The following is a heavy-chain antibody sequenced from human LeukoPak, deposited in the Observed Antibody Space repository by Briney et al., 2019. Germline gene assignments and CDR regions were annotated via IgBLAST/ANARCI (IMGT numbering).Heavy chain of an antibody. Sequence: GGSLRLSCAASGFTFSSYTMHWVRQAPGKGLEWVAVISYDGSNKYYADSVKGRFTISRDNSKNTLYLQMNSLRAEDMAVYYCARGPRQGITIFGGYFDYWGQGSLVTVSS. CDR3: ARGPRQGITIFGGYFDY. V-gene: IGHV3-30-3*01. J-gene: IGHJ4*02. CDR1: GFTFSSYT. CDR2: ISYDGSNK. D-gene: IGHD3-3*01.